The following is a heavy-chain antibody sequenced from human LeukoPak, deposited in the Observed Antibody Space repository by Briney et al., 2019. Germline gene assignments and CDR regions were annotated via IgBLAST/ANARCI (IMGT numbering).Heavy chain of an antibody. CDR3: TTAHDYGGDDAFDI. D-gene: IGHD4-23*01. Sequence: PGGSLRLSCAASGFTFSNAWMSWVRQAPGKGLEWVGRIKSKTDGGTTDSAAHVKGRFTISRDDSKNTLYLQMNSLKTEDTAVYYCTTAHDYGGDDAFDIWGQGTMVTVSS. V-gene: IGHV3-15*01. CDR2: IKSKTDGGTT. J-gene: IGHJ3*02. CDR1: GFTFSNAW.